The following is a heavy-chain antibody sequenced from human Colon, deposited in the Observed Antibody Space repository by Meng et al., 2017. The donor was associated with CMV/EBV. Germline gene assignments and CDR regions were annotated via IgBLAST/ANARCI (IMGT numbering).Heavy chain of an antibody. Sequence: GGSLRLSCAASGFTFSSYWMSWVRQAPGKGLEWVANIKQDGSEKYYVGSVKGRFTISRDNAKNSLYLQMNSLRAEDTAVYYCASESSSYGYYYGMDVWGQGTTVTVSS. CDR3: ASESSSYGYYYGMDV. CDR2: IKQDGSEK. CDR1: GFTFSSYW. J-gene: IGHJ6*02. V-gene: IGHV3-7*01. D-gene: IGHD5-18*01.